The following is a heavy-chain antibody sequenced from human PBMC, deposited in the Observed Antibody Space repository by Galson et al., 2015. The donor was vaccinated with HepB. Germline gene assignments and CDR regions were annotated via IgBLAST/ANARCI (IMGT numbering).Heavy chain of an antibody. J-gene: IGHJ3*01. D-gene: IGHD3-22*01. Sequence: SVKVSCKVSGGNLKNYGINWVRQAPGQGLQWMGGIIPVFGTVNYAQNFQGRLTFSADDSTSTAYMDLSSLRSEDTAVYYCASLGFYYDYSGYFPPENALDFWGQGTMVTVSS. CDR1: GGNLKNYG. CDR3: ASLGFYYDYSGYFPPENALDF. V-gene: IGHV1-69*13. CDR2: IIPVFGTV.